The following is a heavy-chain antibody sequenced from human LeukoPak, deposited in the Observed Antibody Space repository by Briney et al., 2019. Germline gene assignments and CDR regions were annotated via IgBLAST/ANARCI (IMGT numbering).Heavy chain of an antibody. V-gene: IGHV1-8*01. J-gene: IGHJ4*02. CDR3: ARDLLTGTSGY. D-gene: IGHD1-20*01. CDR2: MNPNSGNT. CDR1: GYTFTSYD. Sequence: ASVKVSCKASGYTFTSYDINWVRQATGQGLEWMGWMNPNSGNTGYAQKLQGRVTMTTDTSTSTAYMELRSLRSDDTAVYYCARDLLTGTSGYWGQGTLVTVSS.